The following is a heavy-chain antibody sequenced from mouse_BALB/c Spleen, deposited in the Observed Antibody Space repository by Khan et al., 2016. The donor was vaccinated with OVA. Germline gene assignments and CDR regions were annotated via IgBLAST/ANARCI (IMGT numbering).Heavy chain of an antibody. V-gene: IGHV1-7*01. J-gene: IGHJ2*01. Sequence: QVQLKQSGAELAKPGASVKMSCKASGYTFINYWILWVKQRPGQGLEWIGYINPSTAYTEYNQNFKDKATLTADKSSRTAYMQLSSLTSEDSAVYYCARRVLRWYFDYWGQGTTLTVSS. D-gene: IGHD1-1*01. CDR3: ARRVLRWYFDY. CDR1: GYTFINYW. CDR2: INPSTAYT.